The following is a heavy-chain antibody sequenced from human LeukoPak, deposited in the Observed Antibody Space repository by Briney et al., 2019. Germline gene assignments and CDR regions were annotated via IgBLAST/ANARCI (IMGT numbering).Heavy chain of an antibody. Sequence: GGSLGLSCAASGFTFSSYWMSWVRQAPGKGLEWVANIKQDGSEKYYVDPVKGRFTISRDNAKNSLYLQMNSLRAEDTAVYYCARDRYSSSWYAWFDPWGQGTLVTVSS. J-gene: IGHJ5*02. D-gene: IGHD6-13*01. CDR2: IKQDGSEK. V-gene: IGHV3-7*01. CDR1: GFTFSSYW. CDR3: ARDRYSSSWYAWFDP.